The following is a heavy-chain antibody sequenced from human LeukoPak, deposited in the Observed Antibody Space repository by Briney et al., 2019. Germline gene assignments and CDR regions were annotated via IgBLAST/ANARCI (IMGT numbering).Heavy chain of an antibody. CDR3: ARRCSGGSCSGAFDI. V-gene: IGHV1-2*02. J-gene: IGHJ3*02. Sequence: ASVKVSCKASGYTFTGHYMHWVRQAPGQGLEWMGWINPNSGDTNYAQKFQGSVTMTRDTSISTAYMELSSLRSDDTAVYYCARRCSGGSCSGAFDIWAQGTMVTVSS. CDR2: INPNSGDT. CDR1: GYTFTGHY. D-gene: IGHD2-15*01.